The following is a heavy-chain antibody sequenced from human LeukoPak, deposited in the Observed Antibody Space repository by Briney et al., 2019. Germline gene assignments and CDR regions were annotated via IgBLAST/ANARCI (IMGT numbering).Heavy chain of an antibody. Sequence: ASVKVSCKASGYTFTSYDINWVRQATGQGLEWMGWMNPNSGNTGYAQKFQGRVTITADKSTSTAYMELSSLRSEDTAVYYCARDLKGYYDSSGYYPGNWGQGTLVTVSS. V-gene: IGHV1-8*01. J-gene: IGHJ4*02. CDR2: MNPNSGNT. CDR3: ARDLKGYYDSSGYYPGN. CDR1: GYTFTSYD. D-gene: IGHD3-22*01.